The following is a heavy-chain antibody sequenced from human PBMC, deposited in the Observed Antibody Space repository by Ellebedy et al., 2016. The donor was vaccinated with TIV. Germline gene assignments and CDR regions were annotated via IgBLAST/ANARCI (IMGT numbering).Heavy chain of an antibody. CDR3: ARAAVESRSDY. CDR1: GYTFTSYG. J-gene: IGHJ4*02. D-gene: IGHD3-3*01. CDR2: ISAYNGNT. V-gene: IGHV1-18*01. Sequence: AASVKVSCKASGYTFTSYGISWVRHAPGQGLDWMGWISAYNGNTNYAQKLQGRVTMTTDTSTSTAYMELRSLRSDDTAVYYCARAAVESRSDYWGQGTLVTVSS.